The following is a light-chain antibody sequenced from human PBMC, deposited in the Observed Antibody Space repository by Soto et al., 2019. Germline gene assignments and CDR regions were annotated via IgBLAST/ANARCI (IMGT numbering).Light chain of an antibody. Sequence: QSVLTQPPSVSGAPGQRVTISCTGSSSNIGAGYDVHWYQQLPGTAPKLLIYGNSNRPSGVPDRFSGSKSGTSASLAITGLQGEDEADSYCQSYDSSVSKVVFGGGTKLTVL. V-gene: IGLV1-40*01. J-gene: IGLJ2*01. CDR3: QSYDSSVSKVV. CDR2: GNS. CDR1: SSNIGAGYD.